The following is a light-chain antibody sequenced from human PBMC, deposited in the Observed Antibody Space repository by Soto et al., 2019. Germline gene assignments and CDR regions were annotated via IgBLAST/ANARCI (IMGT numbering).Light chain of an antibody. CDR2: AAS. CDR3: QQSYSTPLT. CDR1: QSISCY. V-gene: IGKV1-39*01. J-gene: IGKJ1*01. Sequence: DIQMTQSPSSLSASVGDRVTITCRASQSISCYLNWYQQKPGKAPKHLLYAASSLQSGVPSRFSDSGSGTDFTVTISSLQPEEFASYDCQQSYSTPLTFGQGTKVEIK.